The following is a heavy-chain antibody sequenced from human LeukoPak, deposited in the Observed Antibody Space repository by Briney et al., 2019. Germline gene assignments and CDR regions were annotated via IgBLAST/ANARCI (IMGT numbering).Heavy chain of an antibody. Sequence: GGSLRLSCAASGFTFSSYSMSWVRQAAGKGLEWVSSFSGSGCSTYYADSVKGRFTISTDNSKNTLYLQMNSLRAEDTAVYYCANRGDDYVWGSYRNDFDYWGQGTLVTVSS. D-gene: IGHD3-16*02. CDR1: GFTFSSYS. CDR3: ANRGDDYVWGSYRNDFDY. CDR2: FSGSGCST. V-gene: IGHV3-23*01. J-gene: IGHJ4*02.